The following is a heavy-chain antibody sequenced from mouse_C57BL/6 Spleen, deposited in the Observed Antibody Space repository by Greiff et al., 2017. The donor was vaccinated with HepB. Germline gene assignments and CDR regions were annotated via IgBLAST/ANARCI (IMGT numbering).Heavy chain of an antibody. CDR1: GYTFTDYY. D-gene: IGHD1-1*01. V-gene: IGHV1-26*01. CDR2: INPNNGGT. J-gene: IGHJ4*01. Sequence: EVQLQQSGPELVKPGASVKISCKASGYTFTDYYMNWVKQSHGKSLEWIGDINPNNGGTSYNQKFKGKATLTVDKSSSTAYMELRSLTSEDSAVYYCASKDYYGSSYAMDYWGQGTSVTVSS. CDR3: ASKDYYGSSYAMDY.